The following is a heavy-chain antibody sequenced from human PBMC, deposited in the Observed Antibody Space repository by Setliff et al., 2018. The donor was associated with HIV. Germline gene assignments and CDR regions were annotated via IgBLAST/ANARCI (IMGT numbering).Heavy chain of an antibody. V-gene: IGHV1-3*01. CDR2: INSDNGNT. Sequence: ASVKVSCKASGYTLSTYALYWVRQAPEQRLEWMGWINSDNGNTKFSQKFQGRLTITADTTASTAYMVLSSLTSEDTAVYYCARGGAREYQLLYNYFDPWGQGTLVTVSS. D-gene: IGHD2-2*01. J-gene: IGHJ5*02. CDR1: GYTLSTYA. CDR3: ARGGAREYQLLYNYFDP.